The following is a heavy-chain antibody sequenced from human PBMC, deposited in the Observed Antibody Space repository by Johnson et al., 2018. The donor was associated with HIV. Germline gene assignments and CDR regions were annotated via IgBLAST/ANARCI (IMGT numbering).Heavy chain of an antibody. CDR3: ARVGANFDAFDI. V-gene: IGHV3-30*04. Sequence: QVQLVESGGGVVQPGRSLRLSCAASGFPFSSYAMHWVRQAPGTGLEWVAVISYDGSNRYYTESVKGRFTISRDNAKNSLFLQMNSLRAEDTAVYYCARVGANFDAFDIWGQGTMVTVSS. J-gene: IGHJ3*02. CDR2: ISYDGSNR. D-gene: IGHD4/OR15-4a*01. CDR1: GFPFSSYA.